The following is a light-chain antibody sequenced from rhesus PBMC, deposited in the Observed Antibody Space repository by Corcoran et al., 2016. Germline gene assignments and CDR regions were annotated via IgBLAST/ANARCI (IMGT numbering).Light chain of an antibody. J-gene: IGKJ3*01. CDR2: GAS. CDR3: YQHSSGYT. Sequence: QVILTQSPATLSLSPGERATLSCRASQSVSSYLAWYQQKPGQAPRLLIYGASRRAPVIPDRFSGSGSGTDFTLTISSLEPEDVGVYHCYQHSSGYTFGPGTKLDIK. CDR1: QSVSSY. V-gene: IGKV3-10*01.